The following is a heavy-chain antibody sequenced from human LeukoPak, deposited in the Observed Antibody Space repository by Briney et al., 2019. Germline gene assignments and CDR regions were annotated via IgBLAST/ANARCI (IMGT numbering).Heavy chain of an antibody. CDR1: GFTFSSYS. CDR2: ISSSGNLI. Sequence: PGGSLRLSCAASGFTFSSYSMNWVRQAPGKGLEWVSYISSSGNLIHYADSVKGRFTFSRDNARNSLYLQTNSLRADDTAIYYCAREGGWNDFDYWGQGTLVTVSS. D-gene: IGHD1-1*01. J-gene: IGHJ4*02. V-gene: IGHV3-48*04. CDR3: AREGGWNDFDY.